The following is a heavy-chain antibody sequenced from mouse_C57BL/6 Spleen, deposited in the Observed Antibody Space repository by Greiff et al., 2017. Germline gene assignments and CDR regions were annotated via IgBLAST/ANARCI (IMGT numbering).Heavy chain of an antibody. J-gene: IGHJ4*01. CDR1: GYTFTSYW. CDR2: IDPSDSYT. V-gene: IGHV1-50*01. Sequence: QVQLQQPGAELVKPGASVKLSCKASGYTFTSYWMQWVKQRPGQGLEWIGEIDPSDSYTNYNQKFKGKATVTVDTASSTAYMQLSSLTSEDSAVYYCARGGDYAMDYWGQGTSVTVSS. CDR3: ARGGDYAMDY.